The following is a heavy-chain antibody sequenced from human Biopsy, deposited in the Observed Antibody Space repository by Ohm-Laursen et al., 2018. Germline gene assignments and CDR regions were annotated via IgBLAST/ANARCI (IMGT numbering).Heavy chain of an antibody. Sequence: ASVKVSCKASGYTFAGYCLHWVRQAPGHGLEWMGWINPNSGNANYAQSFQGRLTVTRDTSITTAYMELTSLTSDDTAIYYCARVPAYPSIDGYYGLDLWGQGTTVIVSS. J-gene: IGHJ6*02. CDR3: ARVPAYPSIDGYYGLDL. D-gene: IGHD2-15*01. CDR2: INPNSGNA. V-gene: IGHV1-2*02. CDR1: GYTFAGYC.